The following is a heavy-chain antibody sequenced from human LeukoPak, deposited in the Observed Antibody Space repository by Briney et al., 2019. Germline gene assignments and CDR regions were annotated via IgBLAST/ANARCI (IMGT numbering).Heavy chain of an antibody. CDR1: GFTFSSHA. V-gene: IGHV3-23*01. J-gene: IGHJ4*02. D-gene: IGHD3-22*01. CDR2: ISGSGRST. Sequence: GGSLRLSCQASGFTFSSHAMTWVRQAPGKGLEWVSTISGSGRSTYFADSVMGRFAISRENSKNTLSLQMNGLRAEDRAFYFCAQDPAGVVINWGEGTLVPVSS. CDR3: AQDPAGVVIN.